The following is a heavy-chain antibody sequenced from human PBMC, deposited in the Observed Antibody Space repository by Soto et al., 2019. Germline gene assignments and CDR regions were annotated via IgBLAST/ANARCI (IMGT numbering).Heavy chain of an antibody. CDR3: AKAGCSGCSCYSISPFCYFDY. Sequence: EVQLLESGGGLVQPGGSLRLSCAASGFTFSSYAMSWVRQAPGKGLEWVSAISGSGGSTYYADSVKGRFTISRDNSKNTLYLQMNSLRAEDTAVYYCAKAGCSGCSCYSISPFCYFDYWGQGTLVTVSS. CDR1: GFTFSSYA. J-gene: IGHJ4*02. CDR2: ISGSGGST. D-gene: IGHD2-15*01. V-gene: IGHV3-23*01.